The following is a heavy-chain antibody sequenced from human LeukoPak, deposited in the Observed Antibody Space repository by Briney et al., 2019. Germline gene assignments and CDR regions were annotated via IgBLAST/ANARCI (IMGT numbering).Heavy chain of an antibody. CDR2: IRYDGSNK. CDR1: GFTFSSYG. Sequence: GGSLRLSCAASGFTFSSYGMHWVRQAPGKGLEWVAFIRYDGSNKYYADSVKGRFTISRDNSKNTLYLQMNSLRAEDTAVYYCAKDRTLAATSSYYMDVWGKGTTVTVSS. V-gene: IGHV3-30*02. J-gene: IGHJ6*03. D-gene: IGHD6-13*01. CDR3: AKDRTLAATSSYYMDV.